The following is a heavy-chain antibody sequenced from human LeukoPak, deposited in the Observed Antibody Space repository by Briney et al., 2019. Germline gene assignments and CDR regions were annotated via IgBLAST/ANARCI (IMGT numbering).Heavy chain of an antibody. D-gene: IGHD2-21*02. CDR1: GGSISSSSYY. J-gene: IGHJ4*02. CDR2: IYYSGST. CDR3: ARALIYCGGDCYHFDY. Sequence: SETLSLTCTVSGGSISSSSYYWGWIRQPPGKGLEWIGSIYYSGSTYYNPSLKSRVTISVDTPKNQFSLKLSSVTAANTAVYYCARALIYCGGDCYHFDYWGQGTLVTVSS. V-gene: IGHV4-39*01.